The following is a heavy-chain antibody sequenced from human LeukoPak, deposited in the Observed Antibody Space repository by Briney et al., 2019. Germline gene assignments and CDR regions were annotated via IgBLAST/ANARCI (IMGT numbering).Heavy chain of an antibody. CDR1: GGSFSGYY. J-gene: IGHJ4*02. CDR3: ARGSIDYYFDY. V-gene: IGHV4-34*01. Sequence: PSETLSLTCAVYGGSFSGYYWSWIRQPPGKGLEWIGEINHSGSTNYNPSLKSQVTISVDTSKNQFSLKLSSVTAADTAVYYCARGSIDYYFDYWGQGTLVTVSS. CDR2: INHSGST.